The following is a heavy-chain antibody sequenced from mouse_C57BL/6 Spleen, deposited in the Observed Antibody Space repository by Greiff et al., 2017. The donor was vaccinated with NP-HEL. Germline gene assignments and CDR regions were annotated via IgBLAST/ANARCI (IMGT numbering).Heavy chain of an antibody. Sequence: QVQLQQPGAELVMPGASVKLSCKASGYTFTSYWMHWVKQRPGQGLEWIGEIDPSVSYTNYNQKFKGKSTLTVDKSSSTAYMQLSSLTSEDSAVYYCAREHFDVWGTGTTVTVSS. V-gene: IGHV1-69*01. CDR2: IDPSVSYT. J-gene: IGHJ1*03. CDR3: AREHFDV. CDR1: GYTFTSYW.